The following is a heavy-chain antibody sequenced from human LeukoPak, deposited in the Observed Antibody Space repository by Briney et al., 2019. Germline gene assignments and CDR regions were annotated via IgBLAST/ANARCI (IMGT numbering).Heavy chain of an antibody. D-gene: IGHD3-22*01. CDR2: IYTSGST. CDR3: ARHYYDSSGYDAFDI. Sequence: SETLSLTCTVSGGSISSYYWSWIRQPAGKGLEWIGRIYTSGSTNYNPSLKSRVTMSVDTSKNQFSLKLSSVTAADTAVFYCARHYYDSSGYDAFDIWGQGTMVTVSS. V-gene: IGHV4-4*07. CDR1: GGSISSYY. J-gene: IGHJ3*02.